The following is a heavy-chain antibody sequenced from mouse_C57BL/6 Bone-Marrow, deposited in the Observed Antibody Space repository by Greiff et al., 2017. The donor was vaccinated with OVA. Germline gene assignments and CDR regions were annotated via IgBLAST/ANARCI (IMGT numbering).Heavy chain of an antibody. CDR2: IDPSDSYT. CDR1: GYTFTSYW. D-gene: IGHD2-1*01. CDR3: ARGGNPFAY. V-gene: IGHV1-69*01. J-gene: IGHJ3*01. Sequence: QVQLQQPGAELVMPGASVKLSCKASGYTFTSYWMHWVKQRPGQGLAWIGEIDPSDSYTNYNQKFKGKSTLTVDKSSSTAYMQLSSLTSEDSAVYDCARGGNPFAYWGQGTLVTVSA.